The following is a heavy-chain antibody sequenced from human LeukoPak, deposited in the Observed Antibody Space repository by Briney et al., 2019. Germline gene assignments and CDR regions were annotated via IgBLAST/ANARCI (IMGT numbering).Heavy chain of an antibody. V-gene: IGHV3-23*01. D-gene: IGHD3-3*01. CDR3: ARGMFGGYCTDY. CDR2: ISGSGGST. J-gene: IGHJ4*02. CDR1: GFTFDDYA. Sequence: GGSLRLSCAASGFTFDDYAVHWVRQAPGKGLEWVSGISGSGGSTYYADSVKGRFTISRDNTKNTVYLQMNGLRAEDTAVYYCARGMFGGYCTDYWGQGTLVTVSS.